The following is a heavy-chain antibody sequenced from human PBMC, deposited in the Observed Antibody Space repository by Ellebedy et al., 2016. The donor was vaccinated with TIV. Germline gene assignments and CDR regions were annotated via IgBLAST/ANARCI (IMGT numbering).Heavy chain of an antibody. D-gene: IGHD1-14*01. CDR1: GYTFTSYG. Sequence: ASVKVSXKASGYTFTSYGISWVRQAPGQGLEWMGWISAYNGNTIYAQKFQGRVTMTEDTSTDTAYMELSSLRSEDTAVYYCATLAPPLNNWFDPWGQGTLVTVSS. J-gene: IGHJ5*02. CDR3: ATLAPPLNNWFDP. CDR2: ISAYNGNT. V-gene: IGHV1-18*01.